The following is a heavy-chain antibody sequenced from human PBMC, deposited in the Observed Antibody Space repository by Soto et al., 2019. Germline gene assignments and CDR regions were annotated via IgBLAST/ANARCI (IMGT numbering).Heavy chain of an antibody. Sequence: QVQLVQSGAEVKKPGSSVTVSCKASGGTFSSYTISWVRQAPGQGLEWMGGIIPIFGTANYAQKFQGRVTIPADESTSTAYMELSSPRSEDTAVYYCARGNHRWLQLWYFDLWGRGTLVTVSS. CDR2: IIPIFGTA. CDR1: GGTFSSYT. CDR3: ARGNHRWLQLWYFDL. J-gene: IGHJ2*01. D-gene: IGHD5-12*01. V-gene: IGHV1-69*12.